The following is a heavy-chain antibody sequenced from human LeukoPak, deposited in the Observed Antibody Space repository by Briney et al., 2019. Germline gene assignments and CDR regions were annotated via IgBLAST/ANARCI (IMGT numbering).Heavy chain of an antibody. V-gene: IGHV4-59*01. CDR3: ARVSAPYDFWSGLYYYYYMDV. D-gene: IGHD3-3*01. J-gene: IGHJ6*03. Sequence: SETLSLTCTVSGGSISSYYWSWIRQPPGKGLEWIGYIYYSGSTNYNPSLKSRVTISVDTSKNQFSLKLSSVTAADTAVYYCARVSAPYDFWSGLYYYYYMDVWGKGTTVTVSS. CDR1: GGSISSYY. CDR2: IYYSGST.